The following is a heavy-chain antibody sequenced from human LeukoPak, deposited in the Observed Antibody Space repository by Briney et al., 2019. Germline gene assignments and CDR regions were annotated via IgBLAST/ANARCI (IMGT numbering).Heavy chain of an antibody. D-gene: IGHD3-3*01. V-gene: IGHV4-34*01. Sequence: SETLSLTCAVYGGSFSGCYWSWIRQPPGKGLEWIGEINHSGSTNYNPSLKSRVTISVDTSKNQFSLKLSSVTAADTAVYYCARGLVSGITIFGGLKGMGMDVWGKGTTVTVSS. CDR3: ARGLVSGITIFGGLKGMGMDV. J-gene: IGHJ6*03. CDR1: GGSFSGCY. CDR2: INHSGST.